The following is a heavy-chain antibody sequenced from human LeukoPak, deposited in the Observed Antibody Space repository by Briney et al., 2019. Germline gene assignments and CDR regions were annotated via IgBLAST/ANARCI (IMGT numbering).Heavy chain of an antibody. CDR2: IKSKTDGGTT. J-gene: IGHJ4*02. Sequence: GGSLRLSCAASGFTFSSYAMSWVRQAPGQGLEWVGRIKSKTDGGTTDYAAPVKGRFTISRDDSKNTLYLQMNSLKTEDTAVYYCTTEYYYDNSGLFDYWGQGTLVTVSS. CDR3: TTEYYYDNSGLFDY. V-gene: IGHV3-15*01. CDR1: GFTFSSYA. D-gene: IGHD3-22*01.